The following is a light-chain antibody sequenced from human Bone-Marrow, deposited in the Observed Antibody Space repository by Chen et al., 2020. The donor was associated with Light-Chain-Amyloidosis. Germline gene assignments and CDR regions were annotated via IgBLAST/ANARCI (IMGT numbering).Light chain of an antibody. Sequence: EIVLTQSPASLSLAPGERATLSCRASQSIATHLAWFQQRPGQPPRVLMYDASTRATGIPARFSVSVSGTVFTLNSSSLEPKDCAVYYCQQRSSWPTFGQGTRLE. CDR3: QQRSSWPT. CDR1: QSIATH. V-gene: IGKV3-11*01. CDR2: DAS. J-gene: IGKJ1*01.